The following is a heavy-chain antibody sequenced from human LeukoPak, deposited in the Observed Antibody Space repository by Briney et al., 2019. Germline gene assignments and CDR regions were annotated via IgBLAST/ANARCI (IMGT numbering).Heavy chain of an antibody. CDR3: ARVLYYFDY. CDR1: GGSISSSSYY. CDR2: IYYSGST. J-gene: IGHJ4*02. Sequence: SETLSLTCTISGGSISSSSYYWGWIRQPPGKGLEWIGSIYYSGSTYYNPSLKSRVTISVDTSKNQFSLKLSSVTAADTAVYYCARVLYYFDYWGQGTLVTVSS. D-gene: IGHD1-1*01. V-gene: IGHV4-39*01.